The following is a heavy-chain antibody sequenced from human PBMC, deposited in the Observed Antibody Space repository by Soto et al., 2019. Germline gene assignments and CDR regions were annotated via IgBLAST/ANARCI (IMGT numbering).Heavy chain of an antibody. CDR3: AREGYSSGWYGGPLDY. CDR1: GFTFSSSS. D-gene: IGHD6-19*01. CDR2: ISSSSSYI. V-gene: IGHV3-21*01. Sequence: EVQLVESGGGLVKPGGSLRLSCAASGFTFSSSSMNWVRQAPGKGLEWVSSISSSSSYIYYADSVKGRFTISRDNAKNSLYLQMSSLRAEDTAVYYCAREGYSSGWYGGPLDYWGQGTLVTVSS. J-gene: IGHJ4*02.